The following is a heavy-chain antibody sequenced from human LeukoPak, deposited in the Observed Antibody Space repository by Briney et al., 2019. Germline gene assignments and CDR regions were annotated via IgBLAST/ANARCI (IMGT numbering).Heavy chain of an antibody. D-gene: IGHD7-27*01. CDR1: GGTFSSYA. V-gene: IGHV1-69*04. CDR2: IIPIFGIA. J-gene: IGHJ5*02. CDR3: ARDWVGVLADYWGHNWFDP. Sequence: ASVKVSCKASGGTFSSYAISWVRQAPGQGLEWMGRIIPIFGIANYAQEFQGRVTITADKSTSTAYMELSSLRSEDTAVYYCARDWVGVLADYWGHNWFDPWGQGTLVTVSS.